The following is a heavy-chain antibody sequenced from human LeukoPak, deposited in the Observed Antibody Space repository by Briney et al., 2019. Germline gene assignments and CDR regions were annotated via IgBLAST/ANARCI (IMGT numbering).Heavy chain of an antibody. CDR1: GFTFSSYA. J-gene: IGHJ5*02. D-gene: IGHD3-3*01. V-gene: IGHV3-23*01. CDR3: AKNMYYDFWSGYSRIDP. Sequence: PGGSLRLSCAASGFTFSSYAMRWVRQAPGKGLEWVSAISGSGGSTYYADSVKGRFTISRDNSKNTLYLQMNSLRAEDTAVYYCAKNMYYDFWSGYSRIDPWGQGTLVTVSS. CDR2: ISGSGGST.